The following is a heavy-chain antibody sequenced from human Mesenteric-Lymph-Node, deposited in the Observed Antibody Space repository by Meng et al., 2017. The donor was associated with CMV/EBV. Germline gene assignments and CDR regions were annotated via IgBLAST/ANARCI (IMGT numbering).Heavy chain of an antibody. CDR1: GFTFDDYT. Sequence: GESLKISCAASGFTFDDYTMHWVRQAPGKGLEWVSLISWDGGSTYYADSVKGRFTISRDNSKNTLYLQMNSLRAEDTAVYYCAKDRDGNPDDYWGQGTLVTVSS. V-gene: IGHV3-43*01. J-gene: IGHJ4*02. CDR3: AKDRDGNPDDY. CDR2: ISWDGGST. D-gene: IGHD1-14*01.